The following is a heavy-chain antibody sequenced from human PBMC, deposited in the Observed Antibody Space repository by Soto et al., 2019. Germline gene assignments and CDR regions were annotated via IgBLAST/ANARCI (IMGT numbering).Heavy chain of an antibody. CDR3: ARQARNTVVTPDALDY. CDR2: IHYSGST. CDR1: GGSISNRRYY. D-gene: IGHD2-21*02. V-gene: IGHV4-39*01. J-gene: IGHJ4*02. Sequence: SETLSLTCTVSGGSISNRRYYWGWIRQPPGKGLEWIGSIHYSGSTYYNPSLKSRVTISVDTSKNQFSLKLSSVTAADTAVYYCARQARNTVVTPDALDYWGQGTLVTVSS.